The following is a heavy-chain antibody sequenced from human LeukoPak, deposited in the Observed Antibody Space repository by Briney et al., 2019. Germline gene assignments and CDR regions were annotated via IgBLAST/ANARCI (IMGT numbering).Heavy chain of an antibody. V-gene: IGHV1-69*04. J-gene: IGHJ6*02. CDR3: ARGIAVAGTGYGMDV. Sequence: GASVKVSCKASGGTFSSYAISWVRQAPGQGLEWMGRIIPILGIANYAQKFQGRVMITADKSTSTAYMELSSLRSEDTAVYYCARGIAVAGTGYGMDVWGQGTTVTVSS. CDR2: IIPILGIA. D-gene: IGHD6-19*01. CDR1: GGTFSSYA.